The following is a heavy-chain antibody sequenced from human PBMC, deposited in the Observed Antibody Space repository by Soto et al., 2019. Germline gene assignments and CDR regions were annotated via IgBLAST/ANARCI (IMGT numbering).Heavy chain of an antibody. Sequence: GXSVKVACKASGYTLTSYGSSWVLQAPGQGLEWMGWISAYNGNTNYAQKLQGRVTMTTDTSTSTAYMELRSLRSDDTAVCYCARDWVDIVAGPAANYYYYYGMDVWGQGTTVTVSS. J-gene: IGHJ6*02. CDR3: ARDWVDIVAGPAANYYYYYGMDV. CDR2: ISAYNGNT. V-gene: IGHV1-18*01. CDR1: GYTLTSYG. D-gene: IGHD2-2*03.